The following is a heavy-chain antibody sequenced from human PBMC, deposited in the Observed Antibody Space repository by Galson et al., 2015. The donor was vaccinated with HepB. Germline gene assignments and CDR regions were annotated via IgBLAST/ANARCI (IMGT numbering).Heavy chain of an antibody. V-gene: IGHV3-23*01. CDR3: AKGEEGSLLVPTGY. CDR2: ISGSGGST. J-gene: IGHJ4*02. D-gene: IGHD2-2*01. Sequence: SLRLSCAASGFTFSSYAMSWVRQAPGKGLEWVSSISGSGGSTYHADSVKGRFTISRDNSKNTLYLQMNSLRAEDTAVYYCAKGEEGSLLVPTGYWGQGTLVTVSS. CDR1: GFTFSSYA.